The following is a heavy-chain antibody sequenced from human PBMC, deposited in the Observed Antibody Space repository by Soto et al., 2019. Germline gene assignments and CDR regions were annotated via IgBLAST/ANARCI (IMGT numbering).Heavy chain of an antibody. CDR2: IYYSGST. CDR3: ARNPSWQQLGEGWFDP. V-gene: IGHV4-28*01. J-gene: IGHJ5*02. Sequence: PSETLSLTCAVSGYSISSSNWWGWIRQPPGKGLEWIGYIYYSGSTYYNPSLKSRVTMSVDTSKNQFSLKLSSVTAVDTAVYYCARNPSWQQLGEGWFDPWGQGTLVTVSS. CDR1: GYSISSSNW. D-gene: IGHD6-13*01.